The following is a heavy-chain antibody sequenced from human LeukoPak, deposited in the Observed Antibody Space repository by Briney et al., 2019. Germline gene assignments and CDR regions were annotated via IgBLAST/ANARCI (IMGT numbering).Heavy chain of an antibody. CDR3: TRQTSGFGVVVD. J-gene: IGHJ4*02. Sequence: PSETLSLTCTVSGASISSTSYYWGWIRQPPRKGLGWIGSIYYSGNTYCNSSLESRVTISVDTSKNQVSLKLTSVTAADTAIYYCTRQTSGFGVVVDWGQGTLVTVSS. D-gene: IGHD3-3*01. V-gene: IGHV4-39*01. CDR2: IYYSGNT. CDR1: GASISSTSYY.